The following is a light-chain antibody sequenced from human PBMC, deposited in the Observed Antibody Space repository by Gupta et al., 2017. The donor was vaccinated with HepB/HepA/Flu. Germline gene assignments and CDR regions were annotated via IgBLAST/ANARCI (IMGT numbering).Light chain of an antibody. J-gene: IGLJ2*01. V-gene: IGLV2-14*03. CDR2: DVT. CDR1: SSDVGGYNY. CDR3: TSYTGSSTLVV. Sequence: QSALTQPASVSGSPGQSITISCTGTSSDVGGYNYVSWYQHHPGKAPKLLIYDVTSRPSGLSNRFSGSRSGNTASLTISGLQTDDEADYYCTSYTGSSTLVVFGGGTKLTVL.